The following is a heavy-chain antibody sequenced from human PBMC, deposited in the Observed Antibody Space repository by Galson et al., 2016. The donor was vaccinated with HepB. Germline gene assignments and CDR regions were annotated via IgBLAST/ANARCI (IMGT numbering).Heavy chain of an antibody. CDR1: GGTFSTYA. CDR2: IIPIFGTP. Sequence: SVKVSCKASGGTFSTYAISWVRQAPGQGLEWMGGIIPIFGTPNYAQKFQDRVTITADKSTSTAYMELSSLTSEDTAVYYCARAPPRGAIKYYYFCMDVWGQGTTVTVSS. J-gene: IGHJ6*02. CDR3: ARAPPRGAIKYYYFCMDV. V-gene: IGHV1-69*06. D-gene: IGHD3-10*01.